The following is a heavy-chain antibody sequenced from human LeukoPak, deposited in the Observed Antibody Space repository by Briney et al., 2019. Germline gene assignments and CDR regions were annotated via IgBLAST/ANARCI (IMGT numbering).Heavy chain of an antibody. J-gene: IGHJ5*02. CDR1: GGSISSYC. Sequence: SETLSLTCTVSGGSISSYCWSWIRQPPGKGLEWIGYIYYSGSTNYNPSLNSRVTISVDTSKNQFSLKLSSVTAADTAVYYCARHGVGIAAAGGWFDPWGQGTLVTVSS. CDR2: IYYSGST. D-gene: IGHD6-13*01. CDR3: ARHGVGIAAAGGWFDP. V-gene: IGHV4-59*08.